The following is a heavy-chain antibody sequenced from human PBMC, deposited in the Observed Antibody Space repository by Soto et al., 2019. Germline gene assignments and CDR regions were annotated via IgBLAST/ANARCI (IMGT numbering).Heavy chain of an antibody. J-gene: IGHJ6*03. CDR2: IYYSGST. V-gene: IGHV4-59*01. D-gene: IGHD1-26*01. Sequence: SETLSLTCTVSGGSISSYYWSWIRQPPGKGLEWIGYIYYSGSTNYNPSLKSRVNISVDTSKNQISMKLSSVTAADTAVYYCARTFGSPYYYYYMDVWGKGTTVTVSS. CDR1: GGSISSYY. CDR3: ARTFGSPYYYYYMDV.